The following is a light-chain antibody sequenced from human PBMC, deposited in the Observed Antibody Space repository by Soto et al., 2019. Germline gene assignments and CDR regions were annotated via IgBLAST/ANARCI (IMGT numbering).Light chain of an antibody. J-gene: IGLJ3*02. CDR2: SNN. CDR3: AAWDDSLSGNCV. CDR1: SSNIGTNY. V-gene: IGLV1-47*02. Sequence: QSVLTQPPSASGTPGQRVTISCSGSSSNIGTNYVYWYQQLPGTATTLLIFSNNQRPSGVPDRFSGSKSGTSASLAISGLRSEDEADYYCAAWDDSLSGNCVFGGGTKLTGL.